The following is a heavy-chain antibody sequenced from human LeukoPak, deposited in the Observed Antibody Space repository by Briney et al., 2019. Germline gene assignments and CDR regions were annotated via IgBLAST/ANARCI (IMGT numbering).Heavy chain of an antibody. CDR1: GGSISSSSYY. Sequence: PSETLSLTCTVSGGSISSSSYYWGWIRQPPGKGLEWIGYIYYSGSTNYNPSLKSRVTISVDTSKNQFSLKLSSVTAADTAVYYCARSPARGSSWYRYWGQGTLVTVSS. CDR3: ARSPARGSSWYRY. D-gene: IGHD6-13*01. CDR2: IYYSGST. V-gene: IGHV4-61*05. J-gene: IGHJ4*02.